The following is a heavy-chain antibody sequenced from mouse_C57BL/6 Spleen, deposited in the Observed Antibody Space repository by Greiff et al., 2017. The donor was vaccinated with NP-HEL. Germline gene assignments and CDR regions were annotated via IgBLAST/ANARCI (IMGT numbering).Heavy chain of an antibody. J-gene: IGHJ3*01. CDR3: ARGAQATWFAY. V-gene: IGHV5-4*03. D-gene: IGHD3-2*02. CDR2: ISDGGSYT. CDR1: GFTFSSYA. Sequence: EVKVEESGGGLVKPGGSLKLSCAASGFTFSSYAMSWVRQTPEKRLEWVATISDGGSYTYYPDNVKGRFTISRDNAKNNLYLQMSHLKSEDTAMYYCARGAQATWFAYWGQGTLVTVSA.